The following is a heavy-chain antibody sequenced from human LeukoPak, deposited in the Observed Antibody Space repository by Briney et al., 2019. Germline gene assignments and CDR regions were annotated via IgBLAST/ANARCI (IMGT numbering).Heavy chain of an antibody. Sequence: SSETLSLTCAIYGESFNTFYWGWVRQPPGKGLEWIGEVDHRGKTSSNPSLKSRVIMSVDTSKTQFSLNLKSVTAADTAVYYCARIHQLVRGQPPAKDCWGQGTLVTVSS. CDR3: ARIHQLVRGQPPAKDC. D-gene: IGHD3-10*01. CDR1: GESFNTFY. CDR2: VDHRGKT. V-gene: IGHV4-34*01. J-gene: IGHJ4*02.